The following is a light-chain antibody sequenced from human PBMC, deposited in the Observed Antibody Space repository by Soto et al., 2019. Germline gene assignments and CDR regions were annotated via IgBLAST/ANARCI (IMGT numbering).Light chain of an antibody. V-gene: IGKV3-20*01. CDR2: AAY. J-gene: IGKJ3*01. CDR3: HQYDTVPYD. CDR1: QSLTSTY. Sequence: IVLTQSPGTLSLSPVQRATLSVRASQSLTSTYLAWYQQRPGQSPRLLIYAAYSRATGIPDRFSGSGSGTEFTFTITSLQPEDIATYYCHQYDTVPYDFGHGTKVDIK.